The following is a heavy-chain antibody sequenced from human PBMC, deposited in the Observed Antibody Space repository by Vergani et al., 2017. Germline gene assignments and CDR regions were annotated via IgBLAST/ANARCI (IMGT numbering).Heavy chain of an antibody. CDR3: ARRFDDYGDYAGFDY. Sequence: EVQLVQSGAEVKKPGESLKISCKGSGYSFTSYWIGWVRQMPGKGLEWMGIIYPGDSDTRYSPSFQGQVTISADKSISTAYLQGSSLKASDTAMYYCARRFDDYGDYAGFDYWGQRTLVAVSS. V-gene: IGHV5-51*01. CDR1: GYSFTSYW. J-gene: IGHJ4*02. CDR2: IYPGDSDT. D-gene: IGHD4-17*01.